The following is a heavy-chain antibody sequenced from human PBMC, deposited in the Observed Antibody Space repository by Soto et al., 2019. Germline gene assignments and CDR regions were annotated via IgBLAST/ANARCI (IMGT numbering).Heavy chain of an antibody. J-gene: IGHJ4*02. Sequence: SLRRSCAASGFTFDDYAMHWVRRAPGNGLEWVSGISWNSGSIGYADSVKGRFTISRDNAKTSLYLQMNSLRAGDTALYYCAKSSAHYYDSSGYYPNWGQGTLVTVSS. D-gene: IGHD3-22*01. CDR1: GFTFDDYA. CDR2: ISWNSGSI. CDR3: AKSSAHYYDSSGYYPN. V-gene: IGHV3-9*01.